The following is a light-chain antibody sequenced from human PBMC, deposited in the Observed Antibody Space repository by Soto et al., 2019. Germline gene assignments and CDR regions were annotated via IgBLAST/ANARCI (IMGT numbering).Light chain of an antibody. CDR2: EGS. Sequence: QSALTQPASVSGSPGQSITISCTGTSSDVGSYNLVSWYQLHPGKAPKLMIYEGSKRPSGVSNRFSGSKSGNTASLTISGLQAEDEADYYCCSYTRSSTFVFGGGTKVTVL. J-gene: IGLJ2*01. V-gene: IGLV2-23*03. CDR1: SSDVGSYNL. CDR3: CSYTRSSTFV.